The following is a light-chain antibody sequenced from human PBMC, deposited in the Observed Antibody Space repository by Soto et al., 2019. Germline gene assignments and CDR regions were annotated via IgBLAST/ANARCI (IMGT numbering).Light chain of an antibody. CDR1: QSVSDN. CDR2: GAS. V-gene: IGKV3D-15*01. CDR3: HQYNVWPLT. J-gene: IGKJ4*01. Sequence: EIVLTQSPATLSVSPGERVTLSCRASQSVSDNLAWYQQKPGQAPRLLIYGASIRATDIPARFSGSGSVTEFSLTISSLQSEDFSLYYCHQYNVWPLTLDGGTQVEIK.